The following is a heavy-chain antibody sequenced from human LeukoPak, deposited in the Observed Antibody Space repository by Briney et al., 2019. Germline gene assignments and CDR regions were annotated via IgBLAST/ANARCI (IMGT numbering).Heavy chain of an antibody. J-gene: IGHJ4*02. D-gene: IGHD3-16*01. Sequence: GGSLRLSCAASGFTFSNAWMSWVRQAPGKGLEWVGRIKSKKDGGTTDYATPVKGRFTISRDDSKNTLYLQMNSLKTEDTALYYCSPFADDGYWGQGTLVTVSS. CDR2: IKSKKDGGTT. CDR3: SPFADDGY. CDR1: GFTFSNAW. V-gene: IGHV3-15*01.